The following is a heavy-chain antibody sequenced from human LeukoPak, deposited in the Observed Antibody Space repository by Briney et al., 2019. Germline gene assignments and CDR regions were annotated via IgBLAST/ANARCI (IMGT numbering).Heavy chain of an antibody. CDR2: IRSSSSTI. J-gene: IGHJ4*02. CDR1: GFSLRDYS. V-gene: IGHV3-48*02. Sequence: GGSLRLSCTASGFSLRDYSLNWVRQAPGKGLEWVSYIRSSSSTIRYADSVKGRFTISRDNAKNSLYLQMNSLRDEDTAVYYCARGLLGRGGGSFNYWGQGTLVTVSS. CDR3: ARGLLGRGGGSFNY. D-gene: IGHD3-10*01.